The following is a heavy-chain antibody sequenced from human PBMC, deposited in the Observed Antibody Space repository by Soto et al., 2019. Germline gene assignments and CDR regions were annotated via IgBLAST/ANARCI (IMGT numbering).Heavy chain of an antibody. V-gene: IGHV4-30-4*01. CDR1: GGSIRSGDDY. CDR2: IYYSGST. J-gene: IGHJ6*02. D-gene: IGHD3-10*01. Sequence: SETLSLTCTVSGGSIRSGDDYWSWIRQPPGKGLEWIGYIYYSGSTYYNPSLKSRVTISVDTSKNQFSLKLSSVTAADTAVYYCARERKTGDAYYYGSGSRILYYYYYGMDVWGQGTTVTVSS. CDR3: ARERKTGDAYYYGSGSRILYYYYYGMDV.